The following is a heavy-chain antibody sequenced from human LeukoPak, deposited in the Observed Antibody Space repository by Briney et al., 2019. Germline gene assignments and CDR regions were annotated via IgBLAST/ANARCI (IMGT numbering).Heavy chain of an antibody. V-gene: IGHV3-48*03. Sequence: PGGSLRLSCAASGFTFRSYEMNWVRQAPGKGLEWISYISSSGSTIYYADSVKGRFTISRDNAKNSLYLQMNSLRAEDTAVYYCARGRFYDASDYPKYFQHWGQGTLVTVSS. J-gene: IGHJ1*01. CDR2: ISSSGSTI. CDR3: ARGRFYDASDYPKYFQH. CDR1: GFTFRSYE. D-gene: IGHD2/OR15-2a*01.